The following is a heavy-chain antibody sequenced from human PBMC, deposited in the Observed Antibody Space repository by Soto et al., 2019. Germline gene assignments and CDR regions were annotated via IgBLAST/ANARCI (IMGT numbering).Heavy chain of an antibody. V-gene: IGHV4-34*01. CDR2: INHSGST. J-gene: IGHJ5*02. Sequence: PSETLPLTCAVYGGSFSGYYWSWIRQPPGKGLEWIGEINHSGSTNYSPSLKSRVTISVDTSKNQFSLKLSSVTAADTAVYYCARGRRVYSSSWHNWFDPWGQGTLVTVSS. CDR1: GGSFSGYY. CDR3: ARGRRVYSSSWHNWFDP. D-gene: IGHD6-13*01.